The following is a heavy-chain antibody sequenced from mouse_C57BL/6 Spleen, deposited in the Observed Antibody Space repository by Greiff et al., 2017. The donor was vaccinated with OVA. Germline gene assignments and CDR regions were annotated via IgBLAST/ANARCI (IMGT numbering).Heavy chain of an antibody. CDR3: ARGLLRPPLSYFDV. V-gene: IGHV1-80*01. CDR2: IYPGDGDT. CDR1: GYAFSSYW. Sequence: QVQLQQSGAELVKPGASVKISCKASGYAFSSYWMNWVKQRPGKGLEWIGQIYPGDGDTNYNGKFKGKATLTADKSSSTAYMQLSSLTSEDSAVYFCARGLLRPPLSYFDVWGTGTTVTVSS. J-gene: IGHJ1*03. D-gene: IGHD1-2*01.